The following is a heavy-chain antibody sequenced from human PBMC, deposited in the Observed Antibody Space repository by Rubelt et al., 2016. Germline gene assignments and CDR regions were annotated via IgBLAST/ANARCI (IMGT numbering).Heavy chain of an antibody. CDR2: ISGSGRTT. Sequence: EVQLLESGGGLVQPGGSLRLSCAASGFTFVSYAVTWVRQTPGNGLEWVSVISGSGRTTYYTDSVKGRLTISRDNSKNTLYIQMNSLVAEYTVVYYCVRVYDCSGTTCYFYGMDVWGQGTTVTVSS. V-gene: IGHV3-23*01. D-gene: IGHD2-21*01. CDR3: VRVYDCSGTTCYFYGMDV. CDR1: GFTFVSYA. J-gene: IGHJ6*02.